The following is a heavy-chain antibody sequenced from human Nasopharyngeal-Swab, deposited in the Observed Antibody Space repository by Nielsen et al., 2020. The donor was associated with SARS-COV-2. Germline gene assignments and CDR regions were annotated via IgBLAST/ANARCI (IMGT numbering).Heavy chain of an antibody. CDR3: ARSRRYYYGSGAVSDYYYGMDV. Sequence: GESLKISCAASGFTFSSYWMSWVRQAPGKRLEWVANIKQDGSEKYYVDSVKGRFTISRDNAKNSLYLQMNSLRAEDTAVYYCARSRRYYYGSGAVSDYYYGMDVWGQGTTVTVSS. V-gene: IGHV3-7*01. CDR2: IKQDGSEK. CDR1: GFTFSSYW. D-gene: IGHD3-10*01. J-gene: IGHJ6*02.